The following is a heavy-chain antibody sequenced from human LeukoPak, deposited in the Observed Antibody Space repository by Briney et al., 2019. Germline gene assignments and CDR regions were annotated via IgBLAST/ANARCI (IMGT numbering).Heavy chain of an antibody. Sequence: GGSLRLSCTASGFTLSSLWMTWVRQAPGRGLEWVANIRQDGRGKYYVDSMSGRFTISRDNAKNSLYLQMNSLKAEDTAVYYCAREWGTGGSYNSFYYYMDVWGTGTTVTASS. J-gene: IGHJ6*03. CDR3: AREWGTGGSYNSFYYYMDV. CDR2: IRQDGRGK. V-gene: IGHV3-7*01. D-gene: IGHD1-26*01. CDR1: GFTLSSLW.